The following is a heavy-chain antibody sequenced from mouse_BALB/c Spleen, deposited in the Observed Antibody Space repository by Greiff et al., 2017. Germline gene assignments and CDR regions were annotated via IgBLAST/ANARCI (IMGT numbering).Heavy chain of an antibody. CDR2: ISSGGST. V-gene: IGHV5-6-5*01. CDR3: ARGGGYYDPFAY. CDR1: GFTFSSYA. D-gene: IGHD2-3*01. Sequence: EVQLQESGGGLVKPGGSLKLSCAASGFTFSSYAMSWVRQTPEKRLEWVASISSGGSTYYPDSVKGRFTISRDNARNILYLQMSSLRSEDTAMYYCARGGGYYDPFAYWGQGTLVTVSA. J-gene: IGHJ3*01.